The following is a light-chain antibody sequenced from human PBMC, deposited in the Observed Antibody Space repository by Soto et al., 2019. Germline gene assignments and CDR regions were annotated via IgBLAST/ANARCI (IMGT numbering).Light chain of an antibody. V-gene: IGKV3-15*01. CDR3: QQYDNWPPT. CDR1: QSVSTN. Sequence: EIVLTQSPGTLSLSPGGRATLSCRASQSVSTNLAWYQQKPGQTPRLLIYGASTRATGIPARFSGSGSGTEFTLTISSLQSEDSAFFHCQQYDNWPPTFGQGTKVDIK. J-gene: IGKJ1*01. CDR2: GAS.